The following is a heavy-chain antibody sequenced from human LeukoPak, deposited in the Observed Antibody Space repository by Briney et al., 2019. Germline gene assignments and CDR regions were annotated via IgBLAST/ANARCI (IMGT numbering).Heavy chain of an antibody. CDR3: ARAPSDGSANVFDY. CDR1: GGTFSSYT. CDR2: IIPILGIA. V-gene: IGHV1-69*02. D-gene: IGHD2-15*01. J-gene: IGHJ4*02. Sequence: SVKVSCKASGGTFSSYTISWVRQAPGQGLEWMGRIIPILGIANYAQKFQGRVTITADKSTSTAYMELSSLRSEDTAVYYCARAPSDGSANVFDYWGQGTLVTVSS.